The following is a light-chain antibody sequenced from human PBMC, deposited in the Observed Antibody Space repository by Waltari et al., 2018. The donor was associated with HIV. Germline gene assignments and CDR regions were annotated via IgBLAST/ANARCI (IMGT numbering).Light chain of an antibody. CDR1: RSNLGAGFD. CDR2: DNN. CDR3: QSYDMSQSGSLG. J-gene: IGLJ2*01. V-gene: IGLV1-40*01. Sequence: QSVLTQPPSESGAPGQRVTIACPGPRSNLGAGFDVHWTQQIPGNAPKLRLSDNNILPSGVPDRYSGSKSGTSASLAITGLQSEDEADYYCQSYDMSQSGSLGFGGGTKLTVL.